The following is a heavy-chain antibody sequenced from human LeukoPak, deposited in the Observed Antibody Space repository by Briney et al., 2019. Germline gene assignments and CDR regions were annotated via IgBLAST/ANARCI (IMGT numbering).Heavy chain of an antibody. CDR2: FYSSGST. CDR1: GTSLTTYF. D-gene: IGHD6-19*01. CDR3: ARRYSSGWVDY. V-gene: IGHV4-4*07. Sequence: SETLSLTCTVSGTSLTTYFWSWIRQPAGKGLEWIGRFYSSGSTSYNPSLKSRLTMSVDTSKNEFSLKLRSVTAADTAVYYCARRYSSGWVDYWGQGTLVTVSS. J-gene: IGHJ4*02.